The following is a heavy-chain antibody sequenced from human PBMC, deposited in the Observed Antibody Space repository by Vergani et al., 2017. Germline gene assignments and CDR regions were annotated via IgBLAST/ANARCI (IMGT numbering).Heavy chain of an antibody. V-gene: IGHV3-7*01. J-gene: IGHJ4*02. CDR2: IKQDGSEK. CDR1: GFTFSSYW. D-gene: IGHD6-13*01. CDR3: VKGKQQLVLPYFDY. Sequence: EVQLVESGGGLVQPGGSLRLSCAASGFTFSSYWMSWVRHAPGKGLEWVANIKQDGSEKYYVDSVKGRFTISRDNAKNSRYLQMNSLRAEDTAVYYCVKGKQQLVLPYFDYWGQGTLVTVSS.